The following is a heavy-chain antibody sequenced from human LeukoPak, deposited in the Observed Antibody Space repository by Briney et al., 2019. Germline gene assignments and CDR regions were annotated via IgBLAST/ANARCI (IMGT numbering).Heavy chain of an antibody. Sequence: GGSLRLSCAASGFTFSDYYMSWIRQAPGKGLEWVSYISSSGSTIYYADSVKGRFTISRDNAKNSLYLQMNSLRAEDTAVYYCAREVRGYCSSTSCSYGMDVWGQGTTVTVSS. CDR3: AREVRGYCSSTSCSYGMDV. D-gene: IGHD2-2*01. CDR2: ISSSGSTI. V-gene: IGHV3-11*01. J-gene: IGHJ6*02. CDR1: GFTFSDYY.